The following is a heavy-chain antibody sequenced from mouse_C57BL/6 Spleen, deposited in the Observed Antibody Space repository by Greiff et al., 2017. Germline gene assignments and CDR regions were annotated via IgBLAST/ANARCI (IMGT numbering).Heavy chain of an antibody. CDR3: TREGYDGYYFGYFDV. V-gene: IGHV1-15*01. Sequence: VQLQQSGAELVRPGASVTLSCKASGYTFTDYEMHWVKQTPVHGLAWIGAIDPETGGTAYNQKFKGKAILTADKSSSTAYMELRSLTSEDSAVYYCTREGYDGYYFGYFDVWGTGTTVTVSS. CDR1: GYTFTDYE. D-gene: IGHD2-3*01. CDR2: IDPETGGT. J-gene: IGHJ1*03.